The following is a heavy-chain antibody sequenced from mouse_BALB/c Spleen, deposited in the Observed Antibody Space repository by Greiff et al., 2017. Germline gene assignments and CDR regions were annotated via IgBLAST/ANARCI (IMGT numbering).Heavy chain of an antibody. D-gene: IGHD2-4*01. V-gene: IGHV1-5*01. CDR1: GYTFTSYW. CDR2: IYPGNSDT. Sequence: VQLQQSGTVLARPGASVKMSCKASGYTFTSYWMHWVKQRPGQGLELIGAIYPGNSDTSYNQKFKGKAKLTAVTSTSTAYMELSSLTNEDSAVYYCTSYDYDDAMDYWGQGTSVTVSS. CDR3: TSYDYDDAMDY. J-gene: IGHJ4*01.